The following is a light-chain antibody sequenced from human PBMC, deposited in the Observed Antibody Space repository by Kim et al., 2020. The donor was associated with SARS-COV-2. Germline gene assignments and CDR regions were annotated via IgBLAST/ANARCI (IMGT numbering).Light chain of an antibody. V-gene: IGKV4-1*01. CDR1: RSISSAASNKSS. CDR3: QQYYASPVT. J-gene: IGKJ4*01. CDR2: WAS. Sequence: DIVMTQSPDSLAVSLGERAIITCKSSRSISSAASNKSSLAWYQQRPGQSPKLIIYWASVRESGVPDRFSDSGSGTHFSLTINRLQPEDVATYHCQQYYASPVTFAGGTKLEI.